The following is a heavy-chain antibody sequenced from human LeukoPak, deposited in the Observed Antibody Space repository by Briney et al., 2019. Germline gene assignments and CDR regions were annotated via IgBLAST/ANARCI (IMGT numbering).Heavy chain of an antibody. D-gene: IGHD6-13*01. J-gene: IGHJ4*02. CDR2: IYYSGST. Sequence: PSETLSLTCTVSGGSISSSSYYWGWIRQPPGKGLEWIVSIYYSGSTYYNPSLKSRVTISVDTSKNQFSLKLSSVTAEDTAVYYCARVVAAAIDYWGQGTLVTVSS. V-gene: IGHV4-39*07. CDR3: ARVVAAAIDY. CDR1: GGSISSSSYY.